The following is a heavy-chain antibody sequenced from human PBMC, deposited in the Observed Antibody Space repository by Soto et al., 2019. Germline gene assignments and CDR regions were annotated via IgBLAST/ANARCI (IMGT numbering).Heavy chain of an antibody. V-gene: IGHV3-30*18. Sequence: PWGSLRLSCAASGFTFSSYGMHWVRQAPGKGLEWVAVISYDGSNKYYADSVKGRFTISRDNSKNTLYLQMNSLRAEDTAVYYCAKDTTLWEPTWIDYWGQGTLVTVSS. CDR1: GFTFSSYG. D-gene: IGHD1-26*01. CDR3: AKDTTLWEPTWIDY. CDR2: ISYDGSNK. J-gene: IGHJ4*02.